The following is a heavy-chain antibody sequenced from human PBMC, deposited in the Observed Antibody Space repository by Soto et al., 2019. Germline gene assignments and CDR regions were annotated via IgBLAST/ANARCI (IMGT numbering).Heavy chain of an antibody. CDR2: INAGNGNT. CDR3: AIGRYYYDSSGYFGLNYYGRDV. V-gene: IGHV1-3*01. D-gene: IGHD3-22*01. CDR1: GYTFTSYA. J-gene: IGHJ6*02. Sequence: GASVKVSCKASGYTFTSYAMHWVRQAPGQRLEWMGWINAGNGNTKYSQKFQGRVTITRDTSASTAYMELSSLRSEDTAVYYCAIGRYYYDSSGYFGLNYYGRDVWGQGTTVTVSS.